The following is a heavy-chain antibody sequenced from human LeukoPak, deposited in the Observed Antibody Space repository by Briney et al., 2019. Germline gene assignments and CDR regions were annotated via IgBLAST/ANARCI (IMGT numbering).Heavy chain of an antibody. D-gene: IGHD3-16*01. CDR1: GYTFTAYY. CDR2: MNPNSGER. V-gene: IGHV1-2*02. J-gene: IGHJ4*01. Sequence: ASVTVSFECSGYTFTAYYLHWVRQARGQGGEGMGWMNPNSGERNSAQKFQGRDTMTRDTASRKIYMELSSLRSDDTAVYYCVSTLSAMIPFDYWGNGTLIAVSS. CDR3: VSTLSAMIPFDY.